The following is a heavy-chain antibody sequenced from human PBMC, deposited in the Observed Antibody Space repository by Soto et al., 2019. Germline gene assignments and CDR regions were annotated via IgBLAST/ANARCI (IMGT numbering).Heavy chain of an antibody. Sequence: PGGSMRLSCAASGFTFSVYYMSWIRQAPGKGLEWVSYISSSGSTIYYADSVKGRFTISRDNAKNSLYLQMNSLRAEDTAVYYCARGIHDIVATIHFDYWGQGTLVTVSS. J-gene: IGHJ4*02. D-gene: IGHD5-12*01. CDR3: ARGIHDIVATIHFDY. V-gene: IGHV3-11*01. CDR1: GFTFSVYY. CDR2: ISSSGSTI.